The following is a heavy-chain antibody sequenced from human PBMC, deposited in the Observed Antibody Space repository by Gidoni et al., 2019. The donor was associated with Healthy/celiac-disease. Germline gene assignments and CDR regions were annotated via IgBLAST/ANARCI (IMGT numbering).Heavy chain of an antibody. Sequence: QVQLVESGGGVVQPGRSLRLSCAVSGFTFSSYAMHWVRQAPGKGLEWVAVISYDGSNKYYADSVKGRFTSSRDNSKNTLYLQMNSLRAEDTAVYYGARDRGYDFWSGYDWFDPWGQGTLVTVSS. CDR2: ISYDGSNK. CDR1: GFTFSSYA. J-gene: IGHJ5*02. V-gene: IGHV3-30*04. D-gene: IGHD3-3*01. CDR3: ARDRGYDFWSGYDWFDP.